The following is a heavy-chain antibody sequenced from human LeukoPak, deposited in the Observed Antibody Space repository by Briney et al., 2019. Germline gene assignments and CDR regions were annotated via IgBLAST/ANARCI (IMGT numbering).Heavy chain of an antibody. CDR2: INHSRST. CDR3: ARRKRLVRGVIVPRYYYYYMDV. J-gene: IGHJ6*03. D-gene: IGHD3-10*01. V-gene: IGHV4-34*01. Sequence: SESLSLTCAVYGGSFSGYYWSWIRQPPGKGLEWIGEINHSRSTNYNPSLKSRVPISVDTSKNQFSLKLSSVTAADTAVYYCARRKRLVRGVIVPRYYYYYMDVWGKGTTVTISS. CDR1: GGSFSGYY.